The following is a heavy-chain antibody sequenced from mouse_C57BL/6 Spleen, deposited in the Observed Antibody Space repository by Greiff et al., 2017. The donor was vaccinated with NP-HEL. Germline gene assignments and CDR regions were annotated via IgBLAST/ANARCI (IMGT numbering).Heavy chain of an antibody. V-gene: IGHV1-15*01. CDR3: SRTAQASETAWFAY. D-gene: IGHD3-2*02. J-gene: IGHJ3*01. Sequence: VQLQQSGAELVRPGASVTLSCKASGYTFTDYEMHWVKQTPVHGLEWIGAIDPETGGTAYNQKFKGKAILTADKSSSTAYMELRSLTSEDSAVYYCSRTAQASETAWFAYWGQGTLVTVSA. CDR1: GYTFTDYE. CDR2: IDPETGGT.